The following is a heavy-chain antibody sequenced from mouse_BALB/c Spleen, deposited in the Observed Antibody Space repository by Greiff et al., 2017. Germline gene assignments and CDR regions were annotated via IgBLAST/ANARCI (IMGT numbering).Heavy chain of an antibody. J-gene: IGHJ4*01. CDR1: GYTFTSYW. CDR3: ARTITTVVAPYAMDY. Sequence: QVQLQQSGADLAKPGASVKMSCKASGYTFTSYWMHWVKQRPGQGLEWIGYINPSTGYTEYNQKFKDKATLTADKSSSTAYMQLSSLTSEDSAVYYCARTITTVVAPYAMDYWGQGTSVTVSS. D-gene: IGHD1-1*01. CDR2: INPSTGYT. V-gene: IGHV1-7*01.